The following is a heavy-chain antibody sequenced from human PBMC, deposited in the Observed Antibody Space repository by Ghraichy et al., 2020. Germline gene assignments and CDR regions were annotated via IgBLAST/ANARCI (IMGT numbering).Heavy chain of an antibody. Sequence: GESLNISCVASGFTVSSYYMTWVRQAPGKGLEWVSTIYITGNTFYADSVKGRFTISRDSSKNTVFLQMNSLRAEDTAVYYCARVGVVAAAKDYMDVWGEGTTVTVSS. CDR2: IYITGNT. V-gene: IGHV3-66*01. J-gene: IGHJ6*03. CDR1: GFTVSSYY. CDR3: ARVGVVAAAKDYMDV. D-gene: IGHD2-2*01.